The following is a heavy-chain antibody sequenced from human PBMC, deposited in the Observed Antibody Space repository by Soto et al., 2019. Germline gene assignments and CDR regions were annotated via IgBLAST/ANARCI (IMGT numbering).Heavy chain of an antibody. V-gene: IGHV3-30*18. CDR2: ISYDGSNK. J-gene: IGHJ3*02. D-gene: IGHD2-15*01. CDR3: AKGGDCSGGSCYLFGVHDAFDI. CDR1: GFTFSSYG. Sequence: QVQLVESGGGVVQPGRSLRLSCAASGFTFSSYGMHWVRQAPGKGLEWVAVISYDGSNKYYADSVKGRVTISRDNSKNTLYQQRNSLRAEDTAVYYCAKGGDCSGGSCYLFGVHDAFDIWGQGTMVTVSS.